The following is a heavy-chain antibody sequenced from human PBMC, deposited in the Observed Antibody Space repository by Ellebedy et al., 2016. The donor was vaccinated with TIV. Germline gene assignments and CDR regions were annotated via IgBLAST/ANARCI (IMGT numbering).Heavy chain of an antibody. CDR2: IYSGGSP. CDR1: GDSIRSSSSY. CDR3: ARDCFYDGYAFDI. Sequence: MPSETLSLTCTVSGDSIRSSSSYWGWIRQHPGKALEWIGYIYSGGSPDYNQSLKSRVTISVDTSKNQFSLKLSSLTAADTAVYYCARDCFYDGYAFDIWGQGTMVTVSS. V-gene: IGHV4-31*03. D-gene: IGHD2/OR15-2a*01. J-gene: IGHJ3*02.